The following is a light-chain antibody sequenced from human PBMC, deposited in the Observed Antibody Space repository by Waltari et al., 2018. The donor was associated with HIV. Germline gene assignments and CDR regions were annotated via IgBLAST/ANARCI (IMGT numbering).Light chain of an antibody. CDR1: SLRSYY. CDR2: GKN. V-gene: IGLV3-19*01. J-gene: IGLJ1*01. Sequence: SSELTQDPDVSVALGQTLKITCQRDSLRSYYSNWYQQKPGQAPVLVLHGKNSRSSGVPDRFSGASSGSTASLTITGAQAEDEAVYYCHSRDSSGNSYVFGNGTQVTVL. CDR3: HSRDSSGNSYV.